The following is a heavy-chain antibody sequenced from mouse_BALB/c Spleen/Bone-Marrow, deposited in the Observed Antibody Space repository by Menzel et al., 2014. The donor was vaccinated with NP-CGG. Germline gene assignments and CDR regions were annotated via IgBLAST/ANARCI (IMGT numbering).Heavy chain of an antibody. V-gene: IGHV1S81*02. J-gene: IGHJ3*01. D-gene: IGHD4-1*01. Sequence: VKLMESGAELVKPGASVKLSCKASGYTSTSYYLYWVKQRPGQGLEWIGEVNPNNGGTNFNEKFKSKATLTVDKSSSTAYMQLSSLTSEDSAVYYCTRARPGGFAYWGQGTLVTVSA. CDR1: GYTSTSYY. CDR2: VNPNNGGT. CDR3: TRARPGGFAY.